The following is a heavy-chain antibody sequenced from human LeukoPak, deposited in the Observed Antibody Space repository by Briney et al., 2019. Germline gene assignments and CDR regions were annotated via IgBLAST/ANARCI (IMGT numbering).Heavy chain of an antibody. CDR2: ISSGGRIK. J-gene: IGHJ4*02. D-gene: IGHD6-19*01. V-gene: IGHV3-48*04. CDR3: ARDEPGIAVDVGVY. Sequence: GGSLRLSCVASGFTFSSFWMNWVRQAPGKGLEWVSYISSGGRIKYYADSVKGRFTISRDNAKNSLYLQMSSLRAEDTAVYYCARDEPGIAVDVGVYWGQGTLVTVSS. CDR1: GFTFSSFW.